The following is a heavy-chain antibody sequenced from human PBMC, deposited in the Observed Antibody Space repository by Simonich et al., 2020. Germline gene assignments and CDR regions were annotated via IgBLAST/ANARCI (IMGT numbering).Heavy chain of an antibody. CDR3: ARARGDSSSWYFDY. D-gene: IGHD6-13*01. V-gene: IGHV3-21*01. J-gene: IGHJ4*02. Sequence: EVQLVESGGGLVKPGGSLRLSCAASGFTFSSYSMTWVRQAPGKWREWDSSISSSSSYIYYADSVKGRFTISRDNAKNSLYLQMNSLRAEDTAVYYCARARGDSSSWYFDYWGQGTLVTVSS. CDR1: GFTFSSYS. CDR2: ISSSSSYI.